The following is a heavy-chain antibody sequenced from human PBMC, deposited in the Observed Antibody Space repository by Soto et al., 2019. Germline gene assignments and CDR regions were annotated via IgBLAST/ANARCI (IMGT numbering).Heavy chain of an antibody. CDR1: GFTFSSYW. Sequence: PGGSLRLSCAASGFTFSSYWMSWVRQAPGKGLEWVANIKQDGSEKYYVDSVKGRFTISRDNAKNSLYLQMNSLRAEDTAVYYCARDSSSSGYYYYGMDVWGQGXTLTVYS. V-gene: IGHV3-7*03. CDR3: ARDSSSSGYYYYGMDV. CDR2: IKQDGSEK. D-gene: IGHD6-6*01. J-gene: IGHJ6*02.